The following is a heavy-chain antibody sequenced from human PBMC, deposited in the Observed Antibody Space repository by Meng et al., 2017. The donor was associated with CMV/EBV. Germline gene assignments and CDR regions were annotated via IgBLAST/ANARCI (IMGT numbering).Heavy chain of an antibody. V-gene: IGHV1-2*02. D-gene: IGHD4-17*01. CDR1: GDTLTDYY. J-gene: IGHJ5*02. Sequence: VRSLQSGGDMRKPGDSVKVSCKASGDTLTDYYMHWVRQAPGQGLEWMGCINPNSGDTNYAQKFQGRVTMTRDTSISTAYMELSRLRSDDTAVYYCTRDAHLTTVTPNWFDPWGQGTLVTVSS. CDR3: TRDAHLTTVTPNWFDP. CDR2: INPNSGDT.